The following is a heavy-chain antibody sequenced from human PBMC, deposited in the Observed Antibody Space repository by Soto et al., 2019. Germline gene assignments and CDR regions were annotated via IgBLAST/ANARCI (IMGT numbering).Heavy chain of an antibody. D-gene: IGHD3-9*01. V-gene: IGHV3-9*01. CDR1: GFTFDDYA. Sequence: GGSLRLSCAVSGFTFDDYAMHWVRQAPGKGLEWVSGISWNSGSIGYADSVKGRFTISRDNAKNSLYLQMNSLRAEDTALYYCAKGRYYDSPVLFDYWGQGTLVTVSS. CDR2: ISWNSGSI. CDR3: AKGRYYDSPVLFDY. J-gene: IGHJ4*02.